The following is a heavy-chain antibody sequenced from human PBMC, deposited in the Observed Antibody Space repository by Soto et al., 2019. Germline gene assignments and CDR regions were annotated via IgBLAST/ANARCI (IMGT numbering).Heavy chain of an antibody. V-gene: IGHV4-61*01. CDR2: IYYSGGT. J-gene: IGHJ4*02. CDR1: GGSISSSYY. Sequence: PSETLSLTCAVSGGSISSSYYWSWIRQPPGKGLEWIGYIYYSGGTNYNPSLKSRVTISVDTSKNQFSLKLSSVTAADTAVYYCARLYGSGSYSDYWGQGTLVTVSS. D-gene: IGHD3-10*01. CDR3: ARLYGSGSYSDY.